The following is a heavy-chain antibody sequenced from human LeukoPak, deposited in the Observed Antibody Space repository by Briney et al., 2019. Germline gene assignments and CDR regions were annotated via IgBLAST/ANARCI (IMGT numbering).Heavy chain of an antibody. Sequence: GVSLKISCKGYIYSFTIYWIGWVRKMPGKDLEWLGITNPADSDIRYSPPFQGHVTISTDKSISTAYLQWSTQMGSDTAMYYCARRGDYGMGVWGQGTRVAVSS. J-gene: IGHJ6*02. V-gene: IGHV5-51*01. CDR1: IYSFTIYW. CDR3: ARRGDYGMGV. CDR2: TNPADSDI.